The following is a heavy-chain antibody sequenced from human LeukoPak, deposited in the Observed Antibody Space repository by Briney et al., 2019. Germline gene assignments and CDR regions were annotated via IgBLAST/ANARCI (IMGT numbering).Heavy chain of an antibody. CDR2: IYHSGST. CDR3: ARGTGSIDY. CDR1: GGYISSGAYY. J-gene: IGHJ4*02. D-gene: IGHD1-1*01. Sequence: TLSLTCTVSGGYISSGAYYWSWIRQPPGNGLEWIGYIYHSGSTYYNPSLKSRVTISVDRSKNQFSLKLSSVTAADTAVYYCARGTGSIDYWGQGTLVTVSS. V-gene: IGHV4-30-2*01.